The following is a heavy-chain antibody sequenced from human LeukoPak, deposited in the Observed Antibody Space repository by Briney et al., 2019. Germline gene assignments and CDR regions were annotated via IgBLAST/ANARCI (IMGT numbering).Heavy chain of an antibody. CDR1: GFTFSSYS. Sequence: GGSLRLSCAASGFTFSSYSMNWVRQAPGKGLEWVSSISSSSSYIYYADSVKGQFTISRDNAKNSLYLQMNSLRAEDTAVYYCARDDITMVRGVIITGSNFDYWGQGTLVTVSS. J-gene: IGHJ4*02. V-gene: IGHV3-21*01. CDR3: ARDDITMVRGVIITGSNFDY. D-gene: IGHD3-10*01. CDR2: ISSSSSYI.